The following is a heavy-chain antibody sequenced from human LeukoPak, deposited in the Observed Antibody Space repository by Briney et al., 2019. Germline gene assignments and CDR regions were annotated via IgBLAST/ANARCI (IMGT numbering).Heavy chain of an antibody. D-gene: IGHD5-18*01. J-gene: IGHJ4*02. V-gene: IGHV4-30-2*01. CDR2: IYHSGST. Sequence: SETLSPTCAVSGGSISSGGYSWSWIRQPPGKGLEWIGYIYHSGSTYYNPSLKSRVTISVDRSKNQFSLKLSSVTAADTAVYYCARVDTAMVTFDYWGQGTLVTVSS. CDR3: ARVDTAMVTFDY. CDR1: GGSISSGGYS.